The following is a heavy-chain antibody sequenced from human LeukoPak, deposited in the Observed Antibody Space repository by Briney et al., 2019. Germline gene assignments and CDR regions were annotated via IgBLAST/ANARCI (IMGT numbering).Heavy chain of an antibody. CDR1: GGSISSSNW. Sequence: SETLSLTCAVSGGSISSSNWWSWVRQPPGKGLEWLGEIYHSGSTNYNSSLKSRVTISVDKSKNQFSLKLTSVTAADTAVYYCASHTNVRWKPFDIWGQGTMVTVSS. CDR3: ASHTNVRWKPFDI. CDR2: IYHSGST. J-gene: IGHJ3*02. V-gene: IGHV4-4*02. D-gene: IGHD4-23*01.